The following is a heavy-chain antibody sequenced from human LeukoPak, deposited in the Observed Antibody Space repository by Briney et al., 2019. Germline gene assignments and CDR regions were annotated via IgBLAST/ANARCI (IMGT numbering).Heavy chain of an antibody. J-gene: IGHJ4*02. V-gene: IGHV3-30*04. Sequence: PGGSLRLSCAASGFTFSSYAMHWVRQAPGKGLEWVAVISYDGSNKYYADSVKGRFTISRDNSKNTLYLQMNSLRAHDTAVYYCARDFDSSGPTNFDYWGQGTLVTVSS. D-gene: IGHD3-22*01. CDR1: GFTFSSYA. CDR3: ARDFDSSGPTNFDY. CDR2: ISYDGSNK.